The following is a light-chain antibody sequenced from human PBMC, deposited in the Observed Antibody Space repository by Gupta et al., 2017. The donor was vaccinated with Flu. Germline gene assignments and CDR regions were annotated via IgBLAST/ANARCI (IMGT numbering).Light chain of an antibody. J-gene: IGLJ3*02. V-gene: IGLV1-44*01. Sequence: QSVLTQPPSASGTPGQSVPISCSGSSSNIGSNTVNWYQQLPGTAPKLLIYSNNQRPSGVPDRFSGSKSGTSASLAISGLQSEDEADYYCAAWDDSLNCWVFGGGTKLTVL. CDR1: SSNIGSNT. CDR2: SNN. CDR3: AAWDDSLNCWV.